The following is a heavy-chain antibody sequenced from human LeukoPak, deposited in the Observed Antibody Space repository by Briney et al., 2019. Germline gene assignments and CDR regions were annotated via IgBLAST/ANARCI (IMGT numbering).Heavy chain of an antibody. V-gene: IGHV3-11*04. CDR2: IGTSGSIK. D-gene: IGHD5-12*01. J-gene: IGHJ4*02. Sequence: GGSLRLPCAASGFSLSDYYMTWIRQAPGKGLEWVSYIGTSGSIKYYADSVTGRFTISRDNAKNSLYLQMNSLRAEDTAVYYCARFKLSSGYDPFDYWGQGTLVTVSS. CDR1: GFSLSDYY. CDR3: ARFKLSSGYDPFDY.